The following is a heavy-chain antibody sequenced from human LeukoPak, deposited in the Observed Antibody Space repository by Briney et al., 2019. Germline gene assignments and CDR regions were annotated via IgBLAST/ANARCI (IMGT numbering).Heavy chain of an antibody. V-gene: IGHV4-61*02. CDR1: GGSISSGSYY. Sequence: SETLSLTCTVSGGSISSGSYYWSWIRQPAGKGLEWIGRIYTSGSTNYNPSLKSRVTISVDTSKNQFSLKLSSVTAADTAVYYCARGFYYDFWSGYFGPYNWFDPWGQGTLVTVSS. J-gene: IGHJ5*02. CDR2: IYTSGST. D-gene: IGHD3-3*01. CDR3: ARGFYYDFWSGYFGPYNWFDP.